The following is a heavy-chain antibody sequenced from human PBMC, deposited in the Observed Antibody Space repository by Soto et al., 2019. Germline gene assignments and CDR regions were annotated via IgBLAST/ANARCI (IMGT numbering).Heavy chain of an antibody. CDR3: ARDGRPLGGSGTDYGMDV. J-gene: IGHJ6*02. CDR2: IYYSGST. D-gene: IGHD3-10*01. V-gene: IGHV4-59*01. Sequence: PSETLSLTCTVSGGSISSYYWSWIRQPPGKGLEWIGYIYYSGSTNYNPSLKSRVTISVDTSKNQFSLKLSSVTAADTAVYYCARDGRPLGGSGTDYGMDVWGQGTTVTVSS. CDR1: GGSISSYY.